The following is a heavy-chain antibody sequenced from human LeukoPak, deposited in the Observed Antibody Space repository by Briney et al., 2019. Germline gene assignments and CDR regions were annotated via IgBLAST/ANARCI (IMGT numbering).Heavy chain of an antibody. D-gene: IGHD1-26*01. CDR1: GFTFSSYW. CDR3: ARDRVGGYWFDP. Sequence: GSLRLSCAASGFTFSSYWMHWVRQAPGKGLVWVSRINSDGSSTSYADSVKGRFTISRDNAKNTLYLQMNSLRAEDTAVYYCARDRVGGYWFDPWGQGTLVIVSS. J-gene: IGHJ5*02. V-gene: IGHV3-74*01. CDR2: INSDGSST.